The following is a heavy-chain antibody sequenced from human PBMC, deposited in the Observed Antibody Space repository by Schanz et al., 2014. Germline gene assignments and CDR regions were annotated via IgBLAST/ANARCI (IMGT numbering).Heavy chain of an antibody. Sequence: EVQLVESGGGLVQPGGSLRLSCAASGFTFSNHALSWVRQAPGKGLEWVSGIGGSGDSTHYADSVKGRFIISRDNSNNTLYLQMKSLRAEDTAVYDCARGYSNIWSPMAYWGQGTLVTVSS. V-gene: IGHV3-23*04. CDR2: IGGSGDST. CDR1: GFTFSNHA. CDR3: ARGYSNIWSPMAY. D-gene: IGHD6-13*01. J-gene: IGHJ4*02.